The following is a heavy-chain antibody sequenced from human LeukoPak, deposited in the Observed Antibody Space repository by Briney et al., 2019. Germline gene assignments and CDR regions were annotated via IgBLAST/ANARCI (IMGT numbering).Heavy chain of an antibody. CDR2: IYHSGST. V-gene: IGHV4-30-2*01. CDR1: AGSISSGGYS. J-gene: IGHJ4*02. CDR3: ARGRYSYTSHSFDY. Sequence: PSETLSLTCAVSAGSISSGGYSWSWIRQPPGKGLEWIGYIYHSGSTYYNPSLKSRVTISVDRSKNQFSLNLSSVTAADTAVYYCARGRYSYTSHSFDYWGQGTLVTVSS. D-gene: IGHD3-16*02.